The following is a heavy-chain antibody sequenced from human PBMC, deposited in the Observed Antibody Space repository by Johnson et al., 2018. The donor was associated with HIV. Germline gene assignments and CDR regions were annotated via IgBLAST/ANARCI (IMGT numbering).Heavy chain of an antibody. CDR2: LNWNGGST. V-gene: IGHV3-20*04. CDR3: AREKQVAGTDKDAFDI. CDR1: GFTFDDYG. D-gene: IGHD6-19*01. J-gene: IGHJ3*02. Sequence: VQLVESGGGVVRPGGSLRLSCAASGFTFDDYGMSWVRTAPGKGLAWVSGLNWNGGSTGYAASVKGRFTISRDNAKNSLYLQMNSLRAEDTALYYCAREKQVAGTDKDAFDIWGQGTMVTVSS.